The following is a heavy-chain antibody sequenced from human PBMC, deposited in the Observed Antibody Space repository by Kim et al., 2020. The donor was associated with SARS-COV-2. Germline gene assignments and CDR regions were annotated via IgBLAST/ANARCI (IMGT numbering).Heavy chain of an antibody. J-gene: IGHJ5*02. CDR2: YSGST. CDR3: ARDLLDP. Sequence: YSGSTNNNPDLKSRVTISVDTSKNQFSLKLSSVTAADTAVYYCARDLLDPWGQGTLVTVSS. V-gene: IGHV4-59*01.